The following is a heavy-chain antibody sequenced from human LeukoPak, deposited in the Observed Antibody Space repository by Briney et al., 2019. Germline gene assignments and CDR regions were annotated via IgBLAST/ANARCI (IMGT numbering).Heavy chain of an antibody. D-gene: IGHD2-21*01. J-gene: IGHJ4*02. CDR2: LYYSGST. V-gene: IGHV4-59*08. CDR1: GGSISSYY. CDR3: ARHSGIYGEFDS. Sequence: SETLSLTCTVSGGSISSYYWSWIRQPPGKGLEWIGYLYYSGSTNYNPSLKSRVTMSVDTSKNQFSLKLSSVTAAETAVYYCARHSGIYGEFDSWGQGTLVTVSS.